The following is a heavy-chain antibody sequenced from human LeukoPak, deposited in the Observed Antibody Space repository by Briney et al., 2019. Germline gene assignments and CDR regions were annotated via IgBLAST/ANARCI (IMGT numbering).Heavy chain of an antibody. CDR2: IIPIFGTA. V-gene: IGHV1-69*13. Sequence: SVKVSCKASGGTFSSYAISWVRQAPGQGLEWMGGIIPIFGTADYAQKFQGRVTITADESTSTAYMELSSLRSEDTAVYYCARERGSGWSDFDYWGQGTLVTVSS. CDR1: GGTFSSYA. J-gene: IGHJ4*02. D-gene: IGHD6-19*01. CDR3: ARERGSGWSDFDY.